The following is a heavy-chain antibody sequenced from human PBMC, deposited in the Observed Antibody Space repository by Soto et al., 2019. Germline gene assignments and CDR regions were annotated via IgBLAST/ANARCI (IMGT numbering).Heavy chain of an antibody. Sequence: PSETLSLTCTVSGGSISSGGYYWSWIRQHPGKGLEWIGYIYYSGSTYYNPSLKSRVTISVDTSKNQFSLKLSSVTAADTAVYYCARFETTVTKSFDYWGQGTLVAVSS. CDR3: ARFETTVTKSFDY. CDR2: IYYSGST. J-gene: IGHJ4*02. D-gene: IGHD4-17*01. CDR1: GGSISSGGYY. V-gene: IGHV4-31*03.